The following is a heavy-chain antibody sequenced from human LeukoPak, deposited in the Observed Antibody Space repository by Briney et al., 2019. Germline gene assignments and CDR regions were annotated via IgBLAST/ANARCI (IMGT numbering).Heavy chain of an antibody. CDR1: GGSISSYY. J-gene: IGHJ5*02. CDR3: ASGAQYSSSWYSGWFNP. Sequence: SETLSLTCTVSGGSISSYYWSWIRQPPGKGLEWIGYIYYSGSTNYNPSLKSRVTISVDTSKNQFSLKLSSATAADTAVYYCASGAQYSSSWYSGWFNPWGQGTLVTVSS. V-gene: IGHV4-59*01. CDR2: IYYSGST. D-gene: IGHD6-13*01.